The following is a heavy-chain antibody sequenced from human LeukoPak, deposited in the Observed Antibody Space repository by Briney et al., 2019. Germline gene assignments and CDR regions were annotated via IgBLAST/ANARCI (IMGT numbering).Heavy chain of an antibody. D-gene: IGHD1-14*01. Sequence: PSETLSLTCTLSNDYIKDYYWSWIRQPAGKGLEWIGRVSQWNTNCNPSLKSRVSMSVQASRNQYSLRLNSATAADTAVYYCARQGSDNHFDSWDPGTLVTVSS. V-gene: IGHV4-4*07. J-gene: IGHJ4*02. CDR1: NDYIKDYY. CDR3: ARQGSDNHFDS. CDR2: VSQWNT.